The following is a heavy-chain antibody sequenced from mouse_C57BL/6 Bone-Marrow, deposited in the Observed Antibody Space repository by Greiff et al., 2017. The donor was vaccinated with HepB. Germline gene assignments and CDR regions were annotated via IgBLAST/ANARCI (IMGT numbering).Heavy chain of an antibody. CDR1: GYTFTSYW. CDR3: ARWVSGSSQYYFDY. CDR2: IDPSDSYT. J-gene: IGHJ2*01. Sequence: VQLQQPGAELVMPGASVKLSCKASGYTFTSYWMHWVKQRPGQGLEWIGEIDPSDSYTNYNQKFKGKSTLTVDKSSSTAYMQLSSLTSEDSAVYYCARWVSGSSQYYFDYWGQGTTLTVSS. D-gene: IGHD1-1*01. V-gene: IGHV1-69*01.